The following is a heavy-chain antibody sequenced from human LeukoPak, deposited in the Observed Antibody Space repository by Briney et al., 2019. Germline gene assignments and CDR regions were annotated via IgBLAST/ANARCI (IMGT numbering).Heavy chain of an antibody. V-gene: IGHV3-48*03. D-gene: IGHD6-19*01. CDR2: ISASETSI. CDR1: GFTFSLYN. J-gene: IGHJ4*02. Sequence: AGGSLRLSCAASGFTFSLYNMNWVRQAPGKGLEWVSQISASETSIKYADSVRGRFTISRDNVKNSVYLQMNSLRAEDTAIYYCVRDNLENQWLDRSYWGQGTLVTVSS. CDR3: VRDNLENQWLDRSY.